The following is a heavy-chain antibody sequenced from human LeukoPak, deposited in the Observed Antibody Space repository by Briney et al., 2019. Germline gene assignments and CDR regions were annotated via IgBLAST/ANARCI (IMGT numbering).Heavy chain of an antibody. Sequence: PGGSLRLSCAASGFTFSSYWMSWVRQAPGKGLEWVANIKQDGSEKYYVDSVKGRFTISRDNAKNSLYLQMNSLRAEDTAVYYCARDSPTVVTYYYYMDVWGKGTTVTVSS. CDR2: IKQDGSEK. V-gene: IGHV3-7*01. CDR1: GFTFSSYW. J-gene: IGHJ6*03. D-gene: IGHD4-23*01. CDR3: ARDSPTVVTYYYYMDV.